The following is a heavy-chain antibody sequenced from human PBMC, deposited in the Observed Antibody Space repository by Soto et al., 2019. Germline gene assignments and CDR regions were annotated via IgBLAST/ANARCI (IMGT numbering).Heavy chain of an antibody. D-gene: IGHD3-3*01. J-gene: IGHJ6*02. CDR3: ARDGYYDFWSGPRPYFGMDV. CDR1: GYTFTSYG. V-gene: IGHV1-18*01. CDR2: ISTYNGNT. Sequence: GPSVKVSCKASGYTFTSYGIGWVRQAPGQGLEWMGWISTYNGNTNYAQNLQVRVSMTTDTSTNTAYMELRSLRSDDTAFYYCARDGYYDFWSGPRPYFGMDVWGQGTSVTVSS.